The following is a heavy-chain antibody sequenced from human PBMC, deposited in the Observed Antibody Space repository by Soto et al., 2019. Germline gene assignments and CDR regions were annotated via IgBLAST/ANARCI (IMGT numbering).Heavy chain of an antibody. D-gene: IGHD3-3*01. J-gene: IGHJ3*02. CDR3: ARVPNSYYDFWSGYPDAFDI. Sequence: ASVKVSCKASGYTFTSYDINWVRQATGQGLAWLGWMNPNSGNTGYAQKFQGRVTMTRNTSISTAYMELSSLRSEDTAVYYCARVPNSYYDFWSGYPDAFDIWGQGTMVTVSS. V-gene: IGHV1-8*01. CDR1: GYTFTSYD. CDR2: MNPNSGNT.